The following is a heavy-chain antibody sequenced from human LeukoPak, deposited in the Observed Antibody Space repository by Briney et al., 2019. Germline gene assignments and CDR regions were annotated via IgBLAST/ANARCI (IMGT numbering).Heavy chain of an antibody. J-gene: IGHJ4*02. D-gene: IGHD1-1*01. Sequence: GGSLRLSYSASGFRFSAYAMHWVRQAPGKGLEYVSAISPNGDNTYYADSVRGRFSISRDNTKNTLYLQMNSLRPEDTAVYYCVPKGNEGYWGQGTLVTVPS. V-gene: IGHV3-64D*06. CDR2: ISPNGDNT. CDR1: GFRFSAYA. CDR3: VPKGNEGY.